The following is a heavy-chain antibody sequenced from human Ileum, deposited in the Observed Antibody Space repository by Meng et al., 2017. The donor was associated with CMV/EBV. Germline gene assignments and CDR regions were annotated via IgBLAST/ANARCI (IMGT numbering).Heavy chain of an antibody. Sequence: GESLKIPCPAPGCTFSSYGMNWVSQAPGKGLEGGAYTSASSRFTYYADSVRGRFSISRDNANSSLYLQMNSLRADDKAVYYCARHQNQPLPVPEYYYGMDVWGQGTTVTVSS. J-gene: IGHJ6*02. D-gene: IGHD1-14*01. V-gene: IGHV3-21*06. CDR1: GCTFSSYG. CDR3: ARHQNQPLPVPEYYYGMDV. CDR2: TSASSRFT.